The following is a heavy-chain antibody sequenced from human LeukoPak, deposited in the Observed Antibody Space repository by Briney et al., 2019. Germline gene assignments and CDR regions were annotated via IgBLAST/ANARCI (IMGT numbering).Heavy chain of an antibody. CDR1: GFTFSSYG. CDR3: AKDDAWLQFGD. J-gene: IGHJ4*02. D-gene: IGHD5-24*01. Sequence: PGGTLRLSCAASGFTFSSYGMSWVRQAPGKGLEWVSAISGGGGSTYYADSVKGRFTISRDNSKGTVYLQMNSLRPEDTAVYYCAKDDAWLQFGDWGRGTLVIVSS. CDR2: ISGGGGST. V-gene: IGHV3-23*01.